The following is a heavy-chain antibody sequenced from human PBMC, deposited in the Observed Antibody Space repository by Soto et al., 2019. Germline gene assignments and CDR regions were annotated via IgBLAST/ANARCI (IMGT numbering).Heavy chain of an antibody. J-gene: IGHJ4*02. CDR2: ITPIFGTA. CDR3: ASSLGYCSSTSCRHDEKNY. D-gene: IGHD2-2*01. V-gene: IGHV1-69*13. CDR1: GGTFSSYA. Sequence: GASVKVSCKASGGTFSSYAISWVRQAPGQGLDWMGGITPIFGTANYAQKFQGRVTITADESTSTAYMELSSLRSEDTAVYYCASSLGYCSSTSCRHDEKNYWGQGTLVTVSS.